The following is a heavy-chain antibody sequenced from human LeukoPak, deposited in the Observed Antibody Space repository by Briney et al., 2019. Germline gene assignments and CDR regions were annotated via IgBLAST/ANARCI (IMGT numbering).Heavy chain of an antibody. Sequence: GSLRLSCAASGFTFSSYAMSWVRQAPGKGLEWVSAISSSGGSTYYADSVKGRFTISRDNSKNALYLQMNSLRAEDTAVYYCAKVGRHTVTTSSYDWGQGTLVTVSS. CDR2: ISSSGGST. D-gene: IGHD4-17*01. CDR1: GFTFSSYA. CDR3: AKVGRHTVTTSSYD. J-gene: IGHJ4*02. V-gene: IGHV3-23*01.